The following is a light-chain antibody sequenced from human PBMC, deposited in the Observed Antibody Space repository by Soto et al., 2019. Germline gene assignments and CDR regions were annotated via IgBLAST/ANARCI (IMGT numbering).Light chain of an antibody. V-gene: IGLV2-14*01. CDR3: SSYGSDYSVI. J-gene: IGLJ2*01. Sequence: QSALTQPASVSGSPGQSITISCYGTISDIGGYNYVSWYQQHPGNAPKLLIYEVTNRPSGVSHRFSGSKSGNTASLDISGLQAEDEADYYCSSYGSDYSVIFGGGTKLTVL. CDR1: ISDIGGYNY. CDR2: EVT.